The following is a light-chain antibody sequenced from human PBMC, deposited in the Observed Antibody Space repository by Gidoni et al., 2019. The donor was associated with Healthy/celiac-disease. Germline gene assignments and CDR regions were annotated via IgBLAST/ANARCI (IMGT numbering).Light chain of an antibody. CDR1: QSISSW. CDR3: QQYNSYPYT. J-gene: IGKJ2*01. V-gene: IGKV1-5*01. CDR2: DAS. Sequence: DIQMTQSPSPLSASVGDRVTITCRASQSISSWLAWYQQKPGKAPKLLIYDASSLESGVPSRFSGSGSVTEFTLTISSLQPDDFATYYCQQYNSYPYTFGQGTKLEIK.